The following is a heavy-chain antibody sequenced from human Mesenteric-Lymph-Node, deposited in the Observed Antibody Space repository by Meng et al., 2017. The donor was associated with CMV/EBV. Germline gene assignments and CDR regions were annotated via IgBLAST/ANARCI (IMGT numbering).Heavy chain of an antibody. CDR2: VSGSGGST. Sequence: GGSLRLSCAASGFTFSNYAMSWVRQAPGKGLEWVSAVSGSGGSTYYADSAKGRFTISRDNSKNTLYLQMNSLRAEDTALYYCARGAGSSGQYYFDYWGQGTLVTVSS. J-gene: IGHJ4*02. CDR1: GFTFSNYA. V-gene: IGHV3-23*01. CDR3: ARGAGSSGQYYFDY. D-gene: IGHD6-25*01.